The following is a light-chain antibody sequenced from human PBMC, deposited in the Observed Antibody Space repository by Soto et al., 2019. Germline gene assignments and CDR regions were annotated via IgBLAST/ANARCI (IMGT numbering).Light chain of an antibody. V-gene: IGKV3-20*01. Sequence: EIVLTQSPGTLSLSPGERATLSCRASQSVSNNYLAWYQQKPGQAPRRLIFGASGRATGIPDRFSGSGSGTEFTLTISRLEPEDFAVYYCPQYGTSPTFGQGTKVEIK. CDR3: PQYGTSPT. CDR1: QSVSNNY. J-gene: IGKJ1*01. CDR2: GAS.